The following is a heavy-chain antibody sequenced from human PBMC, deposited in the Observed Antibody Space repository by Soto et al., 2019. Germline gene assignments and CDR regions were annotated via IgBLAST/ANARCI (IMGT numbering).Heavy chain of an antibody. CDR2: IGVYNGNT. J-gene: IGHJ3*02. Sequence: QVQLVQSGAEVKKPGASVKVSCKASGYNFNNYGVTWVRQAPGQGLEWMGWIGVYNGNTKYPQKVQGRVTVTADTSPSTAYMELRSLTSDDTAVYYCARDIAGGEDIWGQGTMVTVSS. CDR1: GYNFNNYG. V-gene: IGHV1-18*01. CDR3: ARDIAGGEDI. D-gene: IGHD1-26*01.